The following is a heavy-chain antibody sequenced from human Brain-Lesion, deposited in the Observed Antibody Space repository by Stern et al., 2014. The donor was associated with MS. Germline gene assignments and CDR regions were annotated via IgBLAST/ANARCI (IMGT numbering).Heavy chain of an antibody. CDR3: ARGHIPYAYNYLFDY. V-gene: IGHV3-33*01. CDR1: GFTFSSYG. D-gene: IGHD5-24*01. CDR2: AWYDGSTA. Sequence: QLVQSGGGVVQPGTSLRLSCAASGFTFSSYGMHWVRQAPGKGLEWVALAWYDGSTAYYTNSVKGRFTISRDNSKNTLSSQMNSLTAEDTAVYYCARGHIPYAYNYLFDYWGQGTLVTVSS. J-gene: IGHJ4*02.